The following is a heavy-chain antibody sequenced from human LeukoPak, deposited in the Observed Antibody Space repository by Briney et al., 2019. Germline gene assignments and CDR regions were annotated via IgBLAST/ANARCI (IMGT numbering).Heavy chain of an antibody. V-gene: IGHV3-23*01. CDR1: GFTFSNYA. Sequence: GGSLRLSCAASGFTFSNYAMSWVRQAPGKGLEWFSAVISGGNTYYADSVKGRFTISRDNSRNTVYLQMNSLRAEDTAEYYCAKGDYRIAVAPDYWGQGTLVTVSS. CDR3: AKGDYRIAVAPDY. J-gene: IGHJ4*02. CDR2: VISGGNT. D-gene: IGHD6-19*01.